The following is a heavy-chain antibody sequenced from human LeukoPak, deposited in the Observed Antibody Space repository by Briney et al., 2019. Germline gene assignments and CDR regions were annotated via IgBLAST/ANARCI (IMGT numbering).Heavy chain of an antibody. V-gene: IGHV1-69*05. Sequence: SVKVSCKASGGTFTSYAITWVRHAPGQGLEWMGGIIPIFGTANYARKFQGRVTITTDESTSTAYMELSSLRSEDTAVYYCARGSYSGSYFGYWGQGTLVTVSS. J-gene: IGHJ4*02. CDR3: ARGSYSGSYFGY. CDR2: IIPIFGTA. D-gene: IGHD1-26*01. CDR1: GGTFTSYA.